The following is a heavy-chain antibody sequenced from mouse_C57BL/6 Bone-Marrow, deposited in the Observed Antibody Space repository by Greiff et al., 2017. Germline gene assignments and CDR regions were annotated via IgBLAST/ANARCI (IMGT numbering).Heavy chain of an antibody. CDR3: TTGNYLAWFAY. J-gene: IGHJ3*01. CDR1: GFNIKDDY. CDR2: IDPENGDT. D-gene: IGHD5-5*01. Sequence: EVHLVESGAELVRPGASVKLSCTASGFNIKDDYMHWVKQRPEQGLEWIGWIDPENGDTEYASKFQGKATITADTSSNTAYLQLSSLTSEDTAVYYCTTGNYLAWFAYWGQGTLVTVSA. V-gene: IGHV14-4*01.